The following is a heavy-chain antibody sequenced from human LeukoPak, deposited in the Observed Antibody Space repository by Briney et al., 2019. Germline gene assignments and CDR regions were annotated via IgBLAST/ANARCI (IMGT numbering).Heavy chain of an antibody. CDR3: ARAEYGSGSYYTSHFDY. D-gene: IGHD3-10*01. Sequence: SGGSLRLSCAASGFTFSSYAMSWVRQAPGKGLEWVSAISGSGGSTYYADSVKGRFTISRDNSKNTLYLQMNSLRAEDTAVYYCARAEYGSGSYYTSHFDYWGQGTLVTVSS. CDR2: ISGSGGST. CDR1: GFTFSSYA. J-gene: IGHJ4*02. V-gene: IGHV3-23*01.